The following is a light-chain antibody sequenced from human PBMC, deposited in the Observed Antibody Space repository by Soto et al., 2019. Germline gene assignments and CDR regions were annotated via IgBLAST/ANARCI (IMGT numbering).Light chain of an antibody. CDR3: QQLKSNLIT. J-gene: IGKJ5*01. CDR1: QGINSY. Sequence: DVHMTQSPSAVTASVVDIVTITRRASQGINSYLAWYQQKPGKAPKLLIYAASTLQSGVPSRFSVSGSGTEFTLTLSSLQPEELATDYCQQLKSNLITFGQGTRLDI. CDR2: AAS. V-gene: IGKV1-9*01.